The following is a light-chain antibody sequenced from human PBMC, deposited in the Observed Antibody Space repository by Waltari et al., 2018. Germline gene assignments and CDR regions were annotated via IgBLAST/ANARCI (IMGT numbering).Light chain of an antibody. Sequence: QSVLTQSPSASGTPGQRVTLSCSGTRPTLGSNNVHWYQKIPGKATKLPFLKNKDRPSGVPDRFSGAKSGTSASLAISGLQSEDEGDYYCAAWDDSVSTVLFGGGTKLTVL. CDR2: KNK. CDR1: RPTLGSNN. V-gene: IGLV1-44*01. CDR3: AAWDDSVSTVL. J-gene: IGLJ3*02.